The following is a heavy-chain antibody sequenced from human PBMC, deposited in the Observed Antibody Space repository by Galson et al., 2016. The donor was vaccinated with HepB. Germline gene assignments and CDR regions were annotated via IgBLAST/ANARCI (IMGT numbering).Heavy chain of an antibody. CDR1: GFTFSSYS. J-gene: IGHJ6*02. Sequence: SLRLSCAASGFTFSSYSVTWVRQAPGKGLEWVANIKQDGSEKYYVDSVKGRFTISRDNAKISLYLQMNSLRGEDTAVYYCARGRGVDVWGQGTTVTVPS. V-gene: IGHV3-7*03. CDR3: ARGRGVDV. CDR2: IKQDGSEK.